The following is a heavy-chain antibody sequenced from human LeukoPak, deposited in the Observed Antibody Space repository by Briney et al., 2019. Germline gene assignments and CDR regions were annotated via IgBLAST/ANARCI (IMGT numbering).Heavy chain of an antibody. D-gene: IGHD6-13*01. CDR1: GYTFTSYD. CDR2: MNPNSGNT. V-gene: IGHV1-8*03. CDR3: ARDGFRSYSSSTTRYYGMDV. Sequence: GASVKVSCKASGYTFTSYDINWVRQATGQGLEWMGWMNPNSGNTGYAQKFQGRVTITRNTSISTAYMELRSLRSDDTAVYYCARDGFRSYSSSTTRYYGMDVWGQGTTVTVSS. J-gene: IGHJ6*02.